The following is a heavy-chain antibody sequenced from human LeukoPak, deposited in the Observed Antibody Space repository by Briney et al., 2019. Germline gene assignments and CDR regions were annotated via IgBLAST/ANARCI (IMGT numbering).Heavy chain of an antibody. CDR3: ARDSSGLDY. V-gene: IGHV3-48*01. CDR2: ISSSSSTI. D-gene: IGHD3-22*01. Sequence: PGGSLRLSCAASGFTFSSYSMNWVRQAPGKGLEWVSYISSSSSTIYYADSVKGRFTISRENAKNSLYLQMNSLRAGDTAVYYCARDSSGLDYWGQGTLVTVSS. CDR1: GFTFSSYS. J-gene: IGHJ4*02.